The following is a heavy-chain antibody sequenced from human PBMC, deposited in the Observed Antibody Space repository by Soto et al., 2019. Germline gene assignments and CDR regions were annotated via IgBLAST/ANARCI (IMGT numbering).Heavy chain of an antibody. CDR3: AKLDEGGLQYAYYAMDV. D-gene: IGHD2-15*01. J-gene: IGHJ6*02. CDR1: GFTFSNYG. CDR2: ISYDGSNK. Sequence: PGGSLRLSCVASGFTFSNYGMHWVRQAPGKGLEWVAVISYDGSNKYYADSVKGRFTISRDNSKNTLYLQITSLRTEDTAVYYCAKLDEGGLQYAYYAMDVWGQGTTVTVSS. V-gene: IGHV3-30*18.